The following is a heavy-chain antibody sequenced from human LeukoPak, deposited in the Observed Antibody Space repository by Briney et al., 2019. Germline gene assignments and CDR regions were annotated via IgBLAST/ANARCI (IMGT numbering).Heavy chain of an antibody. CDR1: GFTFDDYG. Sequence: GGSLRLPXAASGFTFDDYGMSWVRQAPGKGLEWVSGINWNGGSTGYADSVKGRFTISRDNAKNSLYLQMNSLRAEDTALYYCARYCSSTSRYYYYYMDVWGKGTTVTVSS. V-gene: IGHV3-20*04. J-gene: IGHJ6*03. CDR2: INWNGGST. D-gene: IGHD2-2*01. CDR3: ARYCSSTSRYYYYYMDV.